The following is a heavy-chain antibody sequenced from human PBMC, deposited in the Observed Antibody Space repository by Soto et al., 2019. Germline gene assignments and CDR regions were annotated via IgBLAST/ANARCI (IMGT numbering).Heavy chain of an antibody. D-gene: IGHD2-2*01. Sequence: EVQLLESGGGLVQPGGSLRLSCAASGSIFGSYAMSWVRQAPGKGLEWVSAISGGGQNTYYADSVRGRFTISRDNTKNSLFVQKNNMKAEDTDVYYCANQDTVVVPTTVHRAFDIWGQGTMVTVSS. CDR1: GSIFGSYA. V-gene: IGHV3-23*01. CDR3: ANQDTVVVPTTVHRAFDI. J-gene: IGHJ3*02. CDR2: ISGGGQNT.